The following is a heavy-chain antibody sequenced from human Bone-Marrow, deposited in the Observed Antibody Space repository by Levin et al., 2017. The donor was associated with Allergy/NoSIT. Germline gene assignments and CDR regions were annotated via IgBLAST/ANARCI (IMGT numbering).Heavy chain of an antibody. CDR3: ARSIGSGSYFDY. V-gene: IGHV4-59*01. Sequence: GSLRLSCTVSGGSISNYYWSWIRQPPGKGLEWIGYISYSGSTNYNPSLKSRVTILVDKSKNQFSLKVRSVTAADTAVYYCARSIGSGSYFDYWGQGSLVTVSS. CDR2: ISYSGST. CDR1: GGSISNYY. J-gene: IGHJ4*02. D-gene: IGHD3-10*01.